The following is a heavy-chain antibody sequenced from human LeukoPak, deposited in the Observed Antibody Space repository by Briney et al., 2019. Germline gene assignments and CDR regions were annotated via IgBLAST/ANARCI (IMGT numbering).Heavy chain of an antibody. Sequence: ASVKVSCKASGYTSTSYYMHWVRQAPGQGLEWMGVINPSGGSTSYAQKFRGRVTMTRDTSTSTVYMELSSLRSEDTAVYYCARDRFPYCGGNCLIDYWGQGTLVTVSS. D-gene: IGHD2-21*02. CDR1: GYTSTSYY. V-gene: IGHV1-46*01. CDR2: INPSGGST. J-gene: IGHJ4*02. CDR3: ARDRFPYCGGNCLIDY.